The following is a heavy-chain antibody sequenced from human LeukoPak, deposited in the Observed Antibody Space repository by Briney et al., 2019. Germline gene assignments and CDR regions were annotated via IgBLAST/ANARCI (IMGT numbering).Heavy chain of an antibody. CDR3: AREYSSSSWVGYYYYYMDV. CDR1: GYTFTSYG. Sequence: ASVRVSCTASGYTFTSYGISSVRQAPGPRLKCMGWISAYNGNTNYAQKLQGRVTMTTDTSTSTAYMELRSLRSDDTAVYYCAREYSSSSWVGYYYYYMDVWGKGTTVTVSS. CDR2: ISAYNGNT. D-gene: IGHD6-6*01. V-gene: IGHV1-18*01. J-gene: IGHJ6*03.